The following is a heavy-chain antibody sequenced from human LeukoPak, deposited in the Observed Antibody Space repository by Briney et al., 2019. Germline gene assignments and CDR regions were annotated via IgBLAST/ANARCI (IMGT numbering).Heavy chain of an antibody. CDR3: ARVGDGLNDAFDI. D-gene: IGHD5-24*01. Sequence: GASVKVSCKASGYTFTGYYMNWVRQAPGQGLELLGRINPNTGGTNFAQSFQGRVTMTRDTSITTAYMELSRLRSDDTAVYYCARVGDGLNDAFDIWGQGTMVTVSS. CDR2: INPNTGGT. CDR1: GYTFTGYY. V-gene: IGHV1-2*06. J-gene: IGHJ3*02.